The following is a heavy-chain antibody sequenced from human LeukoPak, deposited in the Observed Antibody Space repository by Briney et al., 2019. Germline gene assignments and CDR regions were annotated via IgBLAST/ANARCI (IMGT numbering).Heavy chain of an antibody. Sequence: GGSLRLSCAASGSTFSSYSMNWVRQAPGKGLEWVANTNRDGSEKYYVDSVKGRVTISRDNAMNFLYLQLNSLRVDDTAVYYCARDSASCRGCAFDIWGQGTVVTVSS. CDR2: TNRDGSEK. V-gene: IGHV3-7*01. D-gene: IGHD2-2*01. CDR3: ARDSASCRGCAFDI. J-gene: IGHJ3*02. CDR1: GSTFSSYS.